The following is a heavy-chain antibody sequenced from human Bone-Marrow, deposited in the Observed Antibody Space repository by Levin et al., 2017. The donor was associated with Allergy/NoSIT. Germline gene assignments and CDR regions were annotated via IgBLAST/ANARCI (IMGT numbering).Heavy chain of an antibody. CDR2: ISQNGNA. J-gene: IGHJ5*02. D-gene: IGHD2-21*01. CDR3: ARHLKTNRFCGGANCLNWFDP. CDR1: GDSISGPRNY. Sequence: ASETLSLTCTVSGDSISGPRNYWGWLRQPPGRGLEWIGSISQNGNAYYSPALNSRVAISVDKSSNLYYLRLNSVTAADTATYYCARHLKTNRFCGGANCLNWFDPWGQGILVTVSS. V-gene: IGHV4-39*01.